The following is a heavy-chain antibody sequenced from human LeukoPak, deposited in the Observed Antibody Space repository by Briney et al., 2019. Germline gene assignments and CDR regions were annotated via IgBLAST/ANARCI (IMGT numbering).Heavy chain of an antibody. V-gene: IGHV3-23*01. CDR1: GFIFSNYG. CDR2: ISASGSAT. J-gene: IGHJ4*02. Sequence: HPGGSLRLSCAASGFIFSNYGMNRVRQAPGKGLEWVAAISASGSATSYADSARGRFTISRDNSKSTTYLQMNSLRAEDTAVFYCAKDPYLRDFWSGYFDYWGQGIPVTVSS. D-gene: IGHD3-3*01. CDR3: AKDPYLRDFWSGYFDY.